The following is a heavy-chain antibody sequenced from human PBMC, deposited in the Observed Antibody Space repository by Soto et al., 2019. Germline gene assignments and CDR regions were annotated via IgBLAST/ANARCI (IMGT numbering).Heavy chain of an antibody. CDR2: INHSGST. J-gene: IGHJ6*02. D-gene: IGHD3-3*01. Sequence: PSDTLSLTCAVYGGSFSGYYCSWIRQPPGKGLEWIGEINHSGSTNYNPSLKSRVTISVDTSKNQFSLKLSSVTAADTAVYYCARRNGITIFGVVPTRMDVWGQGTTVTVSS. CDR3: ARRNGITIFGVVPTRMDV. V-gene: IGHV4-34*01. CDR1: GGSFSGYY.